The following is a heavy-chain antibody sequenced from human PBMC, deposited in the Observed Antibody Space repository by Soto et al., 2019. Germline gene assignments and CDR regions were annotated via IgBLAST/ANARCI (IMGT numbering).Heavy chain of an antibody. CDR3: AKDRKRMDV. CDR1: GFTFSSYG. J-gene: IGHJ6*02. CDR2: ITPSSGST. Sequence: PGGSLRLSCAASGFTFSSYGMSWVRQAPGKGLEWVSIITPSSGSTFYADSVRGRFTISRDNSKNTLYLQMNSLRPDDTAVYYCAKDRKRMDVWGQGTTVTVSS. V-gene: IGHV3-23*01.